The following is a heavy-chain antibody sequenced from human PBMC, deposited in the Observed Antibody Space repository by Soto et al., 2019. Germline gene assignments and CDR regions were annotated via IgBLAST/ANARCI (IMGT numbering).Heavy chain of an antibody. D-gene: IGHD3-9*01. Sequence: GFVKVSCKASGYTFTGHYLHWLRQAPGQGLEWMGWINPNIGSTNYARKFQGWVTMTRDSSISTAYMELSKLTSHDTAVYYCARGRTFYDILTGYPDHFDFWGQGTLVTVSS. CDR3: ARGRTFYDILTGYPDHFDF. CDR1: GYTFTGHY. CDR2: INPNIGST. V-gene: IGHV1-2*04. J-gene: IGHJ4*02.